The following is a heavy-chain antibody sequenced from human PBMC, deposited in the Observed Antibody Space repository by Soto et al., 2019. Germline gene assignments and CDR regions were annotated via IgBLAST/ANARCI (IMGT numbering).Heavy chain of an antibody. J-gene: IGHJ3*02. CDR2: IKQDGSEK. CDR3: ASAGYTGDILTGYYPNDAFDI. CDR1: GFTFSSYW. V-gene: IGHV3-7*01. Sequence: GGSLRLSCAASGFTFSSYWMSWVRQAPGKGLEWVANIKQDGSEKYYVDSVKGRFTISRDNAKNSLYLQMNSLRAEDTAVYYCASAGYTGDILTGYYPNDAFDIWGQGTMVTVSS. D-gene: IGHD3-9*01.